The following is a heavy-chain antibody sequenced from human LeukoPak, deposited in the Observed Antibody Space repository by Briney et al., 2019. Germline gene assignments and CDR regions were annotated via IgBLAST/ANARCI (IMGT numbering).Heavy chain of an antibody. J-gene: IGHJ4*02. CDR3: ARGRGYTYANDY. CDR1: GFTFITSW. Sequence: GGSLRLSCAASGFTFITSWMHWVRQAPGKGLLWVSRIDTDGRTTSYADSVKGRFTISRDNAKNTLYLQMNSLRGEDTAVYYCARGRGYTYANDYWGQGTLVTVSS. V-gene: IGHV3-74*01. CDR2: IDTDGRTT. D-gene: IGHD5-18*01.